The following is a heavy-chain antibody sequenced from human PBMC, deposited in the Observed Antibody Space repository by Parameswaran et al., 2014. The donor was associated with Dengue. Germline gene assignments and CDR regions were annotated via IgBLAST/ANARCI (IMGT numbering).Heavy chain of an antibody. Sequence: PGASVKVSCKSSGGTFTTYPINWVRQAPGQGLEWMGGIIPVFTRGNYAQKFQGRVTITADTSTSTAYMELSSLRSEDTAIYYCARKSCNNTICPGAFDIWGQGTMVTVSS. CDR2: IIPVFTRG. CDR1: GGTFTTYP. D-gene: IGHD2-2*01. CDR3: ARKSCNNTICPGAFDI. J-gene: IGHJ3*02. V-gene: IGHV1-69*06.